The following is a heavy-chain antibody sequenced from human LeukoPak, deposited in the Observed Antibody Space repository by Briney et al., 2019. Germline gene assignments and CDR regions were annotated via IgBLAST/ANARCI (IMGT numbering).Heavy chain of an antibody. CDR1: GGSISSYY. CDR3: AMHPSSWYED. D-gene: IGHD6-13*01. J-gene: IGHJ4*02. Sequence: SETLSLTCTVSGGSISSYYWSWIRQPPGKGLEWVGYIYYNGSTNYTTSLKSRVTISVDTSKNQFSLKLSTVTSADTAVYYCAMHPSSWYEDWGQGTLVTVSS. V-gene: IGHV4-59*01. CDR2: IYYNGST.